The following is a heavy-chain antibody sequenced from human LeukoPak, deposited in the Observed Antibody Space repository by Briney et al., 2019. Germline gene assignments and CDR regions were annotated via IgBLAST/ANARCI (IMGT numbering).Heavy chain of an antibody. J-gene: IGHJ4*02. CDR3: ASGAYDSSGYYHDY. D-gene: IGHD3-22*01. CDR2: INHSGST. V-gene: IGHV4-34*01. Sequence: SETLSLTCAVYGGSFSGYYWSWIRQPPGKGLEWIGEINHSGSTNYNPSLKSRVTISVDTSKEQFSLKLSSVTAADTAVYYCASGAYDSSGYYHDYWGQGTLVTVSS. CDR1: GGSFSGYY.